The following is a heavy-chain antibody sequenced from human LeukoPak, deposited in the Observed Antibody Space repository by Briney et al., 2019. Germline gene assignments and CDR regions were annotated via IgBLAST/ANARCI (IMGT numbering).Heavy chain of an antibody. CDR1: GGSLSSHD. CDR3: ARFSSGCSTASCYLTN. V-gene: IGHV4-59*11. J-gene: IGHJ4*02. Sequence: SETLSLTCTVGGGSLSSHDWSWIRQPPGKGLELVGNIYYTGTTFYNPSLNSRVTISLDTSRNQFSLRLTSVTAADTAVYYCARFSSGCSTASCYLTNWGQGTLVTVSS. CDR2: IYYTGTT. D-gene: IGHD2-2*01.